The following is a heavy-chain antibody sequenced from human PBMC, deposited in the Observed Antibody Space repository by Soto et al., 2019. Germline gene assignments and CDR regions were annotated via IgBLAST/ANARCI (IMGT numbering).Heavy chain of an antibody. V-gene: IGHV4-38-2*02. D-gene: IGHD3-16*01. CDR2: MCHSGTT. CDR3: ARVAFGPIDY. Sequence: SETLSLTCTVSNYSISSGYYWGWIRQSPGEGLEWIVSMCHSGTTYYNPSLKSRVTISIDKSKNQFSLKLTSVTSADTAVYFCARVAFGPIDYWGQGTLVTVSS. CDR1: NYSISSGYY. J-gene: IGHJ4*02.